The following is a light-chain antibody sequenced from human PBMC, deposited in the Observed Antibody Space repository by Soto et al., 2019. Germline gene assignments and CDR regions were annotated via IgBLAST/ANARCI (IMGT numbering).Light chain of an antibody. V-gene: IGKV3-15*01. Sequence: EIVMTQSPATLSVSPGERATLSCRASQSVSSNLAWYQQRPGQAPRLLIYGASTRATAIPARFSGSGSGTEFTLTISSLQSEDFAVYYCQQYNNWPYTFGQGTKVDIK. J-gene: IGKJ2*01. CDR3: QQYNNWPYT. CDR2: GAS. CDR1: QSVSSN.